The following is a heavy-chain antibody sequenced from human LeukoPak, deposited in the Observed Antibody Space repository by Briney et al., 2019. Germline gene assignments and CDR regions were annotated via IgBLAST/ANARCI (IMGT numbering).Heavy chain of an antibody. CDR1: GASISRHH. CDR2: IYNSGST. CDR3: TSERVPFYFDY. Sequence: SSETLSLTCTVSGASISRHHWSWIRQSPGKGLEWIGYIYNSGSTNHNPSLKSRVTISVDTSKNQFSLKLSSVTAADTAVYFCTSERVPFYFDYWGQGILVTVSS. D-gene: IGHD2-2*01. J-gene: IGHJ4*02. V-gene: IGHV4-59*11.